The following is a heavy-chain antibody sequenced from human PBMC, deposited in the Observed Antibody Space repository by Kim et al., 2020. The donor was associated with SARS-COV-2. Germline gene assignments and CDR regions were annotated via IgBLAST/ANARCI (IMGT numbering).Heavy chain of an antibody. Sequence: GGSLRLSCAASGFTFSSYGMHWVRQAPGKGLEWVAVIWYDGSNKYYADSVKGRFTISRDNSKNTLYLQMNSLRAEDTAVYYCARTSYDSSGYYYWVDDYWGRGTLVTVSS. CDR3: ARTSYDSSGYYYWVDDY. J-gene: IGHJ4*02. CDR1: GFTFSSYG. CDR2: IWYDGSNK. V-gene: IGHV3-33*01. D-gene: IGHD3-22*01.